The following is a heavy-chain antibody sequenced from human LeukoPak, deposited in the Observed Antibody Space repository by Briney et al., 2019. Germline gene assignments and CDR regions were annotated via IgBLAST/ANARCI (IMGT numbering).Heavy chain of an antibody. CDR2: IFTIVGVA. V-gene: IGHV1-69*04. Sequence: GASVKVSCRASGGTFSNYAISWVRQAPGQGLEWMGRIFTIVGVANYAQKFEGRLMITADKSTATAYMELSSLRSEDTAVYYCARGNQKIGLPYKYDNSGDAFDIWGQGTIVSVSS. J-gene: IGHJ3*02. D-gene: IGHD3-22*01. CDR3: ARGNQKIGLPYKYDNSGDAFDI. CDR1: GGTFSNYA.